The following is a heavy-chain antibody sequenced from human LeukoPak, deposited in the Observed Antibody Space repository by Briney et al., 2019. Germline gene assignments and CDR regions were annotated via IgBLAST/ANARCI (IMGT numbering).Heavy chain of an antibody. CDR2: ISSSSSYI. CDR1: GFTFSSYS. D-gene: IGHD3-10*01. V-gene: IGHV3-21*04. CDR3: LWFGSGGFDY. J-gene: IGHJ4*02. Sequence: GGSLRLSCAASGFTFSSYSMNWVRQAPGKGLEWVSFISSSSSYIYCADSVKGRFTISRDNSKNTLYLQMNSLRAEDTAVYYCLWFGSGGFDYWGQGTLVTVSS.